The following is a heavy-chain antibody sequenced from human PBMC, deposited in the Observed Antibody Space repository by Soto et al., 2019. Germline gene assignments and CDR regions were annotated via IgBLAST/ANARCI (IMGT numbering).Heavy chain of an antibody. CDR1: GFTFSTYA. CDR2: ISGSGGST. D-gene: IGHD3-9*01. J-gene: IGHJ4*02. Sequence: GGSLRLSCAASGFTFSTYAMSWVRPAPGKGLEWVSAISGSGGSTYYADSVKGRFTISRDNSKNTLYLQMNSLRAEDTAVYYCAKQNYDILTGYSYYFDYWGQGTLVTVSS. CDR3: AKQNYDILTGYSYYFDY. V-gene: IGHV3-23*01.